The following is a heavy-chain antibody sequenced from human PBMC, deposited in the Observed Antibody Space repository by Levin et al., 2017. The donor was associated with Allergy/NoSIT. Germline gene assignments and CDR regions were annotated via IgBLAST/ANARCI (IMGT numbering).Heavy chain of an antibody. Sequence: TGGSLRLSCAASGFTFSSYSMNWVRQAPGKGLEWVSSISSSSSYIYYADSVKGRFTISRDNAKNSLYLQMNSLRAEDTAVYYCARSPIGTSRYSSSWYGGYFQHWGQGTLVTVSS. CDR1: GFTFSSYS. CDR2: ISSSSSYI. V-gene: IGHV3-21*01. CDR3: ARSPIGTSRYSSSWYGGYFQH. D-gene: IGHD6-13*01. J-gene: IGHJ1*01.